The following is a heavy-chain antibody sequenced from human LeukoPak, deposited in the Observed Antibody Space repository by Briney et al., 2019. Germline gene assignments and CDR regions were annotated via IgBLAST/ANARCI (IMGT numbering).Heavy chain of an antibody. CDR2: MSPNSGDT. D-gene: IGHD6-19*01. V-gene: IGHV1-8*01. Sequence: ASVKVSCKASGYTFTSYDFNWVRQATGQRPEWMGWMSPNSGDTGYAQKFQDRVTMTRNTSISTAYMELSSLRSDDTAVYYCARVVDSSGWYVGRDYWGQGTLVTVSS. CDR3: ARVVDSSGWYVGRDY. J-gene: IGHJ4*02. CDR1: GYTFTSYD.